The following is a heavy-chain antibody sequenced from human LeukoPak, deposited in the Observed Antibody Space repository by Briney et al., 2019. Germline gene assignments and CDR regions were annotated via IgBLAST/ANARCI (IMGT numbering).Heavy chain of an antibody. CDR3: ARDPYDSSGYYHGDAFDI. Sequence: ASVKVSCKASAYTFNGYYLNWVRQAPGQGLEWMGWINPKSGDTNYAQKFQGRVTLTRDTSISTAYMELSSLRSEDTAVYYCARDPYDSSGYYHGDAFDIWGQGTMVTVSS. CDR1: AYTFNGYY. CDR2: INPKSGDT. J-gene: IGHJ3*02. V-gene: IGHV1-2*02. D-gene: IGHD3-22*01.